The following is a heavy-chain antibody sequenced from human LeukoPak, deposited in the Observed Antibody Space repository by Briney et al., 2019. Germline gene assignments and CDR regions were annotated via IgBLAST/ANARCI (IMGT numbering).Heavy chain of an antibody. CDR1: GFASSSYG. Sequence: GRSLRLSCVASGFASSSYGMHWVRQAPGKGLECVAAISHDGGNEYFADSVKGRFAISRDISTNTLYLHMSSLRADDTAVYYCAKGAYSYASGTYYFDYWGQGTLVTVSS. CDR3: AKGAYSYASGTYYFDY. CDR2: ISHDGGNE. D-gene: IGHD3-10*01. J-gene: IGHJ4*02. V-gene: IGHV3-30*18.